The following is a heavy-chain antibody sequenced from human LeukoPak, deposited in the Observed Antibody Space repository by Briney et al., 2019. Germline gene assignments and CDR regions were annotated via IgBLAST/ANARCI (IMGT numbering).Heavy chain of an antibody. CDR2: ISSNNNYL. Sequence: GGSLRLSCAASGFTFSSFSMNWVRQSPGKGLEWISSISSNNNYLHYADSVKGRFTISRDNAKSSLFLQMHSLTAEDTAIYYCARSQTRVGVVIGNWGQGTLVTVSS. V-gene: IGHV3-21*01. CDR3: ARSQTRVGVVIGN. D-gene: IGHD3-3*01. J-gene: IGHJ4*02. CDR1: GFTFSSFS.